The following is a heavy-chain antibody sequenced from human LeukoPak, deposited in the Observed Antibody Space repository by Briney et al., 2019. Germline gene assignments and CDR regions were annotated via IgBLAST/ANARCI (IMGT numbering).Heavy chain of an antibody. J-gene: IGHJ4*02. CDR3: ARFSRDGYDY. CDR2: IYHSGST. Sequence: SQSLSLTGTGSGFTICSGGYYWSWLRQPPGKGLEWIGYIYHSGSTYYNPSLKSRVTISVDRSKYQCSLKLSSVTAADTAVYYCARFSRDGYDYWGQGTLVTVSS. V-gene: IGHV4-30-2*01. D-gene: IGHD5-24*01. CDR1: GFTICSGGYY.